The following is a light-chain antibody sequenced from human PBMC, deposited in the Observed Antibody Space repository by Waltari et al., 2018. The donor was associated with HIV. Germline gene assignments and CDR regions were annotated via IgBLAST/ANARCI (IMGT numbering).Light chain of an antibody. Sequence: SYELTQPPSVSVSPGQTASIPCSGDKLGHKFTCWYQQKPGQSPVLVIYRDTKRPSGIPERFSGSNSGNTATLTLSGTQAMDEGDYYCQAWDSSTVVFGGGTKLTVL. V-gene: IGLV3-1*01. CDR2: RDT. J-gene: IGLJ2*01. CDR1: KLGHKF. CDR3: QAWDSSTVV.